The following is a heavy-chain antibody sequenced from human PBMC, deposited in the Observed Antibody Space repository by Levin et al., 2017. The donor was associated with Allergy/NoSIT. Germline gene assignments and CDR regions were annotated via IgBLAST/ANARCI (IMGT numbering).Heavy chain of an antibody. Sequence: PGGSLRLSCAASGFTFSSYAMHWVRQAPGKGLEWVAVISYDGSNKYYADSVKGRFTISRDNSKNTLYLQMNSLRAEDTAVYYCARGLVATYILTGYSMVPWFDPWGQGTLVTVSS. V-gene: IGHV3-30-3*01. D-gene: IGHD3-9*01. CDR1: GFTFSSYA. CDR2: ISYDGSNK. CDR3: ARGLVATYILTGYSMVPWFDP. J-gene: IGHJ5*02.